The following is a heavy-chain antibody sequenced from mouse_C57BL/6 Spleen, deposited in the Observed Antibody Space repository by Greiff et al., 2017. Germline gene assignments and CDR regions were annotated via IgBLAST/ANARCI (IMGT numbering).Heavy chain of an antibody. CDR3: ARAYDYDEMAWFAY. D-gene: IGHD2-4*01. J-gene: IGHJ3*01. V-gene: IGHV5-4*01. CDR2: ISDGGSYT. CDR1: GFTFSSYA. Sequence: EVQLVESGGGLVKPGGSLKLSCAASGFTFSSYAMSWVRQTPEKRLEWVATISDGGSYTYYPDNVKDRFTSSRDNAKHNLYLQMSHLKSEDTAMYYCARAYDYDEMAWFAYWGQGTLVTVSA.